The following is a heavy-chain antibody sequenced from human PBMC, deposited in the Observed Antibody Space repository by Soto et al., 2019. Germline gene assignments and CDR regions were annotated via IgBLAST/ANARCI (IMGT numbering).Heavy chain of an antibody. J-gene: IGHJ5*02. CDR1: GGSITSSSHF. CDR3: ARVNPSSNWFDP. V-gene: IGHV4-39*01. Sequence: ASETLSLTCSASGGSITSSSHFWGWVRQPPGKGLEWIGTIYFTGNTYYTPSLKSRLTMSIDTSKNEFSLRLNSVTAADTAVYYCARVNPSSNWFDPWGQGTLVTVSS. CDR2: IYFTGNT.